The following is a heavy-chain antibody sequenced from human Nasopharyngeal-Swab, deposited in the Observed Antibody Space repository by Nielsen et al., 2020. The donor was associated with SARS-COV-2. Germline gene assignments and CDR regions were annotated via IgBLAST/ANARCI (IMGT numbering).Heavy chain of an antibody. CDR2: IYGGGST. V-gene: IGHV3-66*01. J-gene: IGHJ3*02. CDR3: AKEDDTSGYYYLYGFNM. Sequence: WIRQPPGKGMEWVSVIYGGGSTNYADSVKGRFTISRDNSKNTVYLQMNSLGAEDTAVYYCAKEDDTSGYYYLYGFNMWGQGTMVTVSS. D-gene: IGHD3-22*01.